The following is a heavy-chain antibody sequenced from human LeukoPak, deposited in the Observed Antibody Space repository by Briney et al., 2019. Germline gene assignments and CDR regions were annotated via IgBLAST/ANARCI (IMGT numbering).Heavy chain of an antibody. V-gene: IGHV4-34*12. CDR3: ARDRAGVYSYGSGSYYKRADAFDI. D-gene: IGHD3-10*01. J-gene: IGHJ3*02. Sequence: PSETLSLTCAVYGGSFSGYYWSWIRQPPGKGLEWIGEIIDSGNINYNPSLRSRVILSVDTSKNQVSLELTSVTAADTAVYYCARDRAGVYSYGSGSYYKRADAFDIWGQGTMVTVSS. CDR1: GGSFSGYY. CDR2: IIDSGNI.